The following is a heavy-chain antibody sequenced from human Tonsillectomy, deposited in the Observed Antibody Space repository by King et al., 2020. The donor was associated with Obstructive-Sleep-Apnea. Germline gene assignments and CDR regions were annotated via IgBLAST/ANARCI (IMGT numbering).Heavy chain of an antibody. D-gene: IGHD6-13*01. CDR2: IFYNGST. CDR3: ARSGSSWLTIDH. Sequence: QLQESGPGLVKPSETLSLTCSVSNGSISSSRYYWGWIRQPPGKGLEWSGSIFYNGSTYYNPSLKSRVTTSVDTSKNQFSLKMSSVTAADTAVYYCARSGSSWLTIDHWGQGTLVTVSS. J-gene: IGHJ4*02. CDR1: NGSISSSRYY. V-gene: IGHV4-39*07.